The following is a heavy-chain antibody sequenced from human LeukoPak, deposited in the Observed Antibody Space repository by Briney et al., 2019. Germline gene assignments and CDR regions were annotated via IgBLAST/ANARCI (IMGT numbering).Heavy chain of an antibody. Sequence: GESLKISCKASGYSFTTYWIGWVRQMPGKGLEWMGIIYPGDSDTRYSPSFQGQVTISADKSISTAYLQWSSLKASDTAMYYCARRGGLYGSGSYRFDPWGQGTLVTVSS. V-gene: IGHV5-51*01. CDR3: ARRGGLYGSGSYRFDP. CDR1: GYSFTTYW. CDR2: IYPGDSDT. D-gene: IGHD3-10*01. J-gene: IGHJ5*02.